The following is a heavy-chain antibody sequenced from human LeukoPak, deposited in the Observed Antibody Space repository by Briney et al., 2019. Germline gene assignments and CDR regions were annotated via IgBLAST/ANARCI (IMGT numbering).Heavy chain of an antibody. CDR3: AKKTSYCGGDCYPYHFDL. Sequence: PGGSLRLSCAASGFAFSTYTMAWLRQAPGKGLEWVSAMTGSGDSTYYEDSVKGRFTISRDSSKNILYLQMNSLGAEDTAVYYCAKKTSYCGGDCYPYHFDLWGQGTLVTVSS. V-gene: IGHV3-23*01. CDR2: MTGSGDST. D-gene: IGHD2-21*02. CDR1: GFAFSTYT. J-gene: IGHJ4*02.